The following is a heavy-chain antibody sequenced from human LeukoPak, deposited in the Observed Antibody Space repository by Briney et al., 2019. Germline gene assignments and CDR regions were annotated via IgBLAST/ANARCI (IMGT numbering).Heavy chain of an antibody. D-gene: IGHD4-11*01. Sequence: SETLSLTCTVSGGSLSSSDYSWDWIRQSLEKGLEWIGNFYFSGGTYYSPSLKSRVTISADTSKNQFSLKLSSVTAADTAVYYCARRGRNYAFDLWGQGTPVTISS. CDR2: FYFSGGT. V-gene: IGHV4-39*01. CDR3: ARRGRNYAFDL. J-gene: IGHJ4*02. CDR1: GGSLSSSDYS.